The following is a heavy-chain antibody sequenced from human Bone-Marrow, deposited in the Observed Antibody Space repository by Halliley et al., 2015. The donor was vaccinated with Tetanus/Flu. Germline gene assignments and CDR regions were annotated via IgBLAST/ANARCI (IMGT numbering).Heavy chain of an antibody. CDR2: TYNGATT. Sequence: VSATYNGATTRYAHSVKGRFPISRHNSKNTVYLQMNSLRPEDTAVYYCAGPGRPDIAVAGDFWGQGTLVPVSS. J-gene: IGHJ4*02. V-gene: IGHV3-53*04. D-gene: IGHD6-19*01. CDR3: AGPGRPDIAVAGDF.